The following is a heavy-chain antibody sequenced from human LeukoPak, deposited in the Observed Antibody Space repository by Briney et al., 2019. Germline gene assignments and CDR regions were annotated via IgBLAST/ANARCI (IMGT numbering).Heavy chain of an antibody. CDR3: ARGRGLGVVSPYFDY. D-gene: IGHD3-3*01. CDR1: GFSVSNNY. CDR2: IYGDGRT. V-gene: IGHV3-53*01. J-gene: IGHJ4*02. Sequence: GGSLRLSCVVSGFSVSNNYIIWVRQAPGNGLERVSVIYGDGRTSHSASVRGRFTISRDKSKNIVSLQMNNLRAEDTAVYYCARGRGLGVVSPYFDYWGQGTLVTVSS.